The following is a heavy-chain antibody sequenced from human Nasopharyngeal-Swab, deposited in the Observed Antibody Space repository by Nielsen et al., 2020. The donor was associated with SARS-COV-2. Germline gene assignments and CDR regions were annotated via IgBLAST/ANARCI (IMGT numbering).Heavy chain of an antibody. V-gene: IGHV3-33*01. CDR3: ARDLAVAEYRGDYFDY. CDR2: IWYDGSNK. Sequence: WIRQPPGKGLEWVAVIWYDGSNKYYADSVKGRFTIPRDNSKNTLYLQMNSLRAEDTAVYYCARDLAVAEYRGDYFDYWGQGTLVTVSS. J-gene: IGHJ4*02. D-gene: IGHD6-19*01.